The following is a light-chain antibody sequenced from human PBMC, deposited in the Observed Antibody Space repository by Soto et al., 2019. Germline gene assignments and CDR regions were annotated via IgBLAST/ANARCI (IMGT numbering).Light chain of an antibody. J-gene: IGKJ1*01. CDR1: QSVIHSSNKLNY. CDR3: QQYFTTPWT. CDR2: WAS. V-gene: IGKV4-1*01. Sequence: DIMMTQSPDSLAVSLGERATVNCKSSQSVIHSSNKLNYLAWFQQKPGQPPKLLIYWASTRESGVADRFSGSGSGADFTLTISRLRPEDVAVYYCQQYFTTPWTFGQGTKV.